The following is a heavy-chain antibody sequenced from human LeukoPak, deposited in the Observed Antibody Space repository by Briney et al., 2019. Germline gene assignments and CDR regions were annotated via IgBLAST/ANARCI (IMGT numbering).Heavy chain of an antibody. Sequence: ASAKVSCKASGYTFTSSYMHWVRQAPGQGLEWMGIINPSGGNTTYAQKFQGRVTMTRDMSTSTVYMELSSLRSEDTAVYYCARDPGYDTSGYYYGYFDYWGLGTLVTVSS. CDR2: INPSGGNT. V-gene: IGHV1-46*01. CDR1: GYTFTSSY. J-gene: IGHJ4*02. CDR3: ARDPGYDTSGYYYGYFDY. D-gene: IGHD3-22*01.